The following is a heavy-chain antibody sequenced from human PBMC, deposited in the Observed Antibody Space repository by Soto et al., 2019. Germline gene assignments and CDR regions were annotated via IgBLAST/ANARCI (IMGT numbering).Heavy chain of an antibody. CDR2: IWYDGSNK. D-gene: IGHD2-21*02. J-gene: IGHJ6*02. CDR3: ARGPLAYCGGDCYSHPLLDYYGMDV. CDR1: GFTFSSYG. Sequence: PGGSLRLSCAASGFTFSSYGMHWVRQAPGKGLEWVAVIWYDGSNKYYADSVKGRFTISRDNSKNTLYLQMNSLRAEDTAVYYCARGPLAYCGGDCYSHPLLDYYGMDVWGQGTTVTVYS. V-gene: IGHV3-33*01.